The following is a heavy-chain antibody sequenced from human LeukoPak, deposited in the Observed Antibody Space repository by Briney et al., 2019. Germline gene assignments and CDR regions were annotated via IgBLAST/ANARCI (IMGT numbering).Heavy chain of an antibody. J-gene: IGHJ4*02. CDR3: ARWLQHEDYFDY. CDR2: IYYSGST. Sequence: SETLSLTCAVSGGSISSGGYSWSWIRQPPGKGLEWIGYIYYSGSTNYNPSLKSRVTISVDTSKNQFSLKLSSVTAADTAVYYCARWLQHEDYFDYWGQGTLVTVSS. D-gene: IGHD5-24*01. CDR1: GGSISSGGYS. V-gene: IGHV4-61*08.